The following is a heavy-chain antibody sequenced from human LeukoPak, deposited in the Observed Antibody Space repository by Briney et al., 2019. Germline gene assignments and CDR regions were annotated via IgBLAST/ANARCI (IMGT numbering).Heavy chain of an antibody. D-gene: IGHD3-22*01. CDR1: GFTFSSYA. V-gene: IGHV3-30-3*01. Sequence: PGGSLRLPCAASGFTFSSYAMHWVRQAPGKGLEWEAVISYYGSNKYYSDSVKGRFTISRDGSKNTLYLQMRSMRAEDTAVYFCARDTYYYDSSGYYSPQGYYYYGMDVWGQGTTVTVSS. J-gene: IGHJ6*02. CDR2: ISYYGSNK. CDR3: ARDTYYYDSSGYYSPQGYYYYGMDV.